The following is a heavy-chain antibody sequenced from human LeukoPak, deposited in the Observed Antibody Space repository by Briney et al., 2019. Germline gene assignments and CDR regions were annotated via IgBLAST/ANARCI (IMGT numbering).Heavy chain of an antibody. D-gene: IGHD5-18*01. Sequence: SETPSLTCTVSGGSISKNYWSWIRQPPGKGLEWIGFIYNRGSTNYSPSLKSRVTMSVDLSKNQFSLKLSSVTAADTAVYYCAGAFRYGPLDFWGQGTLVTVYS. V-gene: IGHV4-59*01. CDR3: AGAFRYGPLDF. CDR1: GGSISKNY. J-gene: IGHJ4*02. CDR2: IYNRGST.